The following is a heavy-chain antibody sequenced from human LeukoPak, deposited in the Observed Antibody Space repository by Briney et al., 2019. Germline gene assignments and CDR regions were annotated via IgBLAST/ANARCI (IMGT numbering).Heavy chain of an antibody. CDR2: INHSGST. Sequence: KPSETLSLTYAVYGGSFSGYYWSWIRQPPGKGLEWIGEINHSGSTNYNPSLKSRVTISVDTSKNQFSLKLSSVTAADTAVYYCARGPSHWYDSSGYLYYFDYWGQGTLVTVSS. CDR1: GGSFSGYY. D-gene: IGHD3-22*01. V-gene: IGHV4-34*01. J-gene: IGHJ4*02. CDR3: ARGPSHWYDSSGYLYYFDY.